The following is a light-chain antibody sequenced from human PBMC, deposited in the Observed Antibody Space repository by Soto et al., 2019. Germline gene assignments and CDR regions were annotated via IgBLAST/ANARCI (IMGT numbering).Light chain of an antibody. CDR2: GAS. CDR3: QQYGSSPPLT. Sequence: EIVMTQSPATLSVSPGERATLSCRASQSVSSKYLAWYQQKPGQAPRLLIYGASNRATGIPDRFSGSGSGTDFTLTISRLEPEDFAVYYGQQYGSSPPLTFGGGTKVDIK. J-gene: IGKJ4*01. V-gene: IGKV3-20*01. CDR1: QSVSSKY.